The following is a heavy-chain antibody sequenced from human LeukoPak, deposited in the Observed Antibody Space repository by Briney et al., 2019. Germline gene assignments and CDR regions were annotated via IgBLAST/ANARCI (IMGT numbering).Heavy chain of an antibody. D-gene: IGHD3-10*01. V-gene: IGHV4-31*03. J-gene: IGHJ5*02. CDR2: IYYSGST. CDR1: GGSISSGGYY. CDR3: ARGCIQMVRGVIIMNGRWFDP. Sequence: PSQTLSLTCTVSGGSISSGGYYWSWIRQHPGKGLEWIGYIYYSGSTYYNPSLKSRVTISVDTSKNQFSLKLSSVTAADTAVYYCARGCIQMVRGVIIMNGRWFDPWGQGTLVTVSS.